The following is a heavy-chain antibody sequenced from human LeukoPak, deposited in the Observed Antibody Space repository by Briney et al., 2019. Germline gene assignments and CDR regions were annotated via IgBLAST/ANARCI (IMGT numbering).Heavy chain of an antibody. CDR2: INPSGGST. Sequence: VASVKVSCKASGGTFSSYAISWVRQARGQALEWLGIINPSGGSTNYAQKFQGRVTMTRDTSTSTVYMELSSLRSEDTAVYYCARDTDRSGSYYFFDYWGQGTLVTVSS. CDR3: ARDTDRSGSYYFFDY. J-gene: IGHJ4*02. CDR1: GGTFSSYA. D-gene: IGHD3-10*01. V-gene: IGHV1-46*01.